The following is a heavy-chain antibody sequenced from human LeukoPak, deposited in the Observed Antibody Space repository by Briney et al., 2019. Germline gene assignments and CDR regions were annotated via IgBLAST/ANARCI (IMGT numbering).Heavy chain of an antibody. CDR1: GGSISSYY. CDR2: IYTSGST. D-gene: IGHD4-17*01. CDR3: ARGLPVTTHYYYYYYMDV. J-gene: IGHJ6*03. Sequence: SETLSLTCTVSGGSISSYYWSWIRQPAGKGLEWIGRIYTSGSTNYNPSLKSRVTMSVDTSKNQFSLKLSSVTAADTAVYYCARGLPVTTHYYYYYYMDVWGKGTTVTVSS. V-gene: IGHV4-4*07.